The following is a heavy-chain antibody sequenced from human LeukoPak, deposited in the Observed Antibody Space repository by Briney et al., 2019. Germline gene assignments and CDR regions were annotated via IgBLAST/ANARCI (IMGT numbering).Heavy chain of an antibody. D-gene: IGHD4-17*01. Sequence: GGSLRLSCAASGFTFSSYAMSWVRQAPGKGLEWVSAISGSGGSTYYADSVKGRFTISGDNSKNTLYLQMNSLRAEDMAVYYCAKDLPYGDSPSYYFDYWGQGTLVTVSS. CDR2: ISGSGGST. V-gene: IGHV3-23*01. CDR3: AKDLPYGDSPSYYFDY. CDR1: GFTFSSYA. J-gene: IGHJ4*02.